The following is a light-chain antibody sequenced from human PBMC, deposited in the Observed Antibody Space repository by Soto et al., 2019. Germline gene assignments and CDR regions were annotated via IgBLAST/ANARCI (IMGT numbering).Light chain of an antibody. J-gene: IGLJ1*01. CDR2: NNN. Sequence: QLVLTQPPSASGTPGQRVTISCSGSYSNIGSNTVNWYQHLPGTAPKLLISNNNQRPSGVPDRFSASNSGTSASLAISGLQSEDEADYYCAAWDDTLNGHYVFGTGTKLTVL. V-gene: IGLV1-44*01. CDR1: YSNIGSNT. CDR3: AAWDDTLNGHYV.